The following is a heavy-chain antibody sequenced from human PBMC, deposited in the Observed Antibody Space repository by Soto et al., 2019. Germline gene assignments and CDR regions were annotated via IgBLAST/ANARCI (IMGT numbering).Heavy chain of an antibody. CDR1: GFTFSNYA. V-gene: IGHV3-23*01. D-gene: IGHD6-13*01. Sequence: EVQLLESGGGLVQPGGSLRLSCAASGFTFSNYAVTWVRQAPGKGLEWVSTISGSGGSTYYADSVKGRFTISRDNSKITLYLQMNSLRAEETAVYYCAKDQGSSWYEIDYWGQGTLVTVSS. CDR3: AKDQGSSWYEIDY. J-gene: IGHJ4*02. CDR2: ISGSGGST.